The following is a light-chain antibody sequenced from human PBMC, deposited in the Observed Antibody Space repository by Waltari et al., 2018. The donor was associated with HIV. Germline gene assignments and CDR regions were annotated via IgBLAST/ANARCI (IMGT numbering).Light chain of an antibody. Sequence: DIQMTQSPSSLSASVGDRVTITCRASQSISSYLNWYQQKPGRAPKVLIYAASTLQSGVPSRFSGSGSGTDFTLTISSLQPEDFATYYCQQSSSTLITFGQGTRLEIK. J-gene: IGKJ5*01. V-gene: IGKV1-39*01. CDR2: AAS. CDR3: QQSSSTLIT. CDR1: QSISSY.